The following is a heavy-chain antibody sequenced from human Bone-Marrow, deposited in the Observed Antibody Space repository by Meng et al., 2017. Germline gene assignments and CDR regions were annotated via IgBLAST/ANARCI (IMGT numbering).Heavy chain of an antibody. CDR2: IYYSGST. CDR1: GGPISSYY. J-gene: IGHJ6*02. CDR3: ARRGHSSWYGYYYYYGMDV. D-gene: IGHD6-13*01. V-gene: IGHV4-59*01. Sequence: SETLSLTCTVPGGPISSYYWSWIRQPPGKGLEGIGYIYYSGSTNYNPSLKSRVTISVDTAKNQFSLKLSSVTAADTAVYYCARRGHSSWYGYYYYYGMDVWGQGTMVTVSS.